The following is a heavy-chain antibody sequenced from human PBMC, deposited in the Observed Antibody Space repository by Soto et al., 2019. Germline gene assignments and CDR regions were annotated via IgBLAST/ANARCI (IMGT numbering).Heavy chain of an antibody. CDR1: GYTFTSYY. CDR3: ARDAVTMVRGVRGWFDP. CDR2: INPSGGST. J-gene: IGHJ5*02. V-gene: IGHV1-46*03. D-gene: IGHD3-10*01. Sequence: QVQLVQSGAEVKKPGASVKVSCKASGYTFTSYYMHWVRQAPGQGLEWMGIINPSGGSTSYAQKFQGRVTMTRDTSTSTVYMELSSLRSEDTAVYYCARDAVTMVRGVRGWFDPWGQGTLVTVSS.